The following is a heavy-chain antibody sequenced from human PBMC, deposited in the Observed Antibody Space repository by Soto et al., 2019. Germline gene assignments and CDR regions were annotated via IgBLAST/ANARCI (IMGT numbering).Heavy chain of an antibody. CDR1: GFTFSSYA. CDR3: VKEPGYCSGGSCYSDY. Sequence: GGSLRLSCAASGFTFSSYAMSWVRQAPGKGLEWVSAISGSGGSTYYADSVKGRFTISRDNSKNTLYLQMNSLRAEDTAVYYCVKEPGYCSGGSCYSDYWGQGTLVTVSS. V-gene: IGHV3-23*01. J-gene: IGHJ4*02. CDR2: ISGSGGST. D-gene: IGHD2-15*01.